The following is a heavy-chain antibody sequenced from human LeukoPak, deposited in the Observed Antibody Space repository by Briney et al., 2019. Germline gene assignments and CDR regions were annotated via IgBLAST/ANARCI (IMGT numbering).Heavy chain of an antibody. Sequence: SETLSLTCAVSGYSISSGYFWGWIRQPPGKGLEWIGSIYHSRSTYYNPSLKSRVTISVDTSKNQFSLKLRFLTDADTAVYYCARDFSGYDVGYWGRGILVTVSS. CDR3: ARDFSGYDVGY. J-gene: IGHJ4*02. V-gene: IGHV4-38-2*02. D-gene: IGHD5-12*01. CDR2: IYHSRST. CDR1: GYSISSGYF.